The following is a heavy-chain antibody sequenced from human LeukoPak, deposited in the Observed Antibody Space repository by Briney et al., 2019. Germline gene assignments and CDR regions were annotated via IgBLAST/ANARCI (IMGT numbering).Heavy chain of an antibody. CDR1: GGSISSYY. CDR3: ARSFLGDWYFDL. J-gene: IGHJ2*01. D-gene: IGHD3-10*01. V-gene: IGHV4-59*01. CDR2: IYYSGST. Sequence: SETLSLTCTVSGGSISSYYWSWIRQPPGKGLEWIGYIYYSGSTNYNPSLKSRVTISVDTSKNQFSLKLSSVTAADTAVYYCARSFLGDWYFDLWGRGTLVTVSS.